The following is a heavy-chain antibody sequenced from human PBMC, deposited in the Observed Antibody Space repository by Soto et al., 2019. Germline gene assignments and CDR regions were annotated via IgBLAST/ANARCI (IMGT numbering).Heavy chain of an antibody. D-gene: IGHD4-17*01. J-gene: IGHJ4*02. CDR1: GFTFDDYA. CDR3: AKLNYGDYSWYFDY. CDR2: IRWNSGSI. Sequence: EVQLVESGGGLVQPGRSLRLSCAASGFTFDDYAMHWVRQAPGKGLEWVSGIRWNSGSIGYADSVKGRFTISSDNAKNSLYLQMNSLRAEDTALYYCAKLNYGDYSWYFDYWGQGTLVTVSS. V-gene: IGHV3-9*01.